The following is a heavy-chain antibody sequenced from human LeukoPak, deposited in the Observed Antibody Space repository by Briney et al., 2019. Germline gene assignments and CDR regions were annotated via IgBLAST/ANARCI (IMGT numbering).Heavy chain of an antibody. CDR1: GFTFSSYG. J-gene: IGHJ6*03. V-gene: IGHV3-30*02. D-gene: IGHD4-11*01. CDR2: IRYDGSNK. CDR3: AKDGIYSNYAGYYYYYMDV. Sequence: GGSLRLSCAASGFTFSSYGMHWVRQAPGKGLEWVAFIRYDGSNKYYADSVKGRFTISRDNSKNTLYLQMNSLRAEDTAVYYCAKDGIYSNYAGYYYYYMDVWGKGTTVTVSS.